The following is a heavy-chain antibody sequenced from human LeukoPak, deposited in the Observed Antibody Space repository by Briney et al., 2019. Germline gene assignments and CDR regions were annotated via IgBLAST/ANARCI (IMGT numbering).Heavy chain of an antibody. D-gene: IGHD5-12*01. J-gene: IGHJ2*01. CDR3: ARARSGYQDWYFDL. Sequence: SQTLSLTCTVSGGSISSGDYYWSWIRQPPGKGLEWIGYIYYSGSTYYNPYLKSRLTISVDTSKNQFSLKLTSVTAADTAVYYCARARSGYQDWYFDLWGRGTLVTVSS. CDR2: IYYSGST. V-gene: IGHV4-30-4*01. CDR1: GGSISSGDYY.